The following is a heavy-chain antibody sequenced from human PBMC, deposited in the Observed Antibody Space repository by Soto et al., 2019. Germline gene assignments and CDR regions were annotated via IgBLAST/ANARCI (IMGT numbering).Heavy chain of an antibody. D-gene: IGHD3-9*01. J-gene: IGHJ5*02. Sequence: EVQLLESGGGLVQPGGSLRLSCAASGFTFSSYAMSWVRQAPGKGLEWVSAISGSGGSTYYADSVKGRFTISRDNSKNTLYLQMNSLRAEDTAVYYCAKGGTSYYDILTGYYGDWFDPWGQGTLVTVSS. CDR1: GFTFSSYA. CDR3: AKGGTSYYDILTGYYGDWFDP. CDR2: ISGSGGST. V-gene: IGHV3-23*01.